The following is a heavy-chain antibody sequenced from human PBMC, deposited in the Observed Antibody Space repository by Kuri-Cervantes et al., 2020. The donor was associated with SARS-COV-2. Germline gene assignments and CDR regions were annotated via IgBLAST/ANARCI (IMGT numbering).Heavy chain of an antibody. J-gene: IGHJ4*02. CDR3: ARAPPTYSSGWYYFDY. CDR1: GFTFSDYY. V-gene: IGHV3-11*04. CDR2: ISSSGSTI. D-gene: IGHD6-19*01. Sequence: LSLTCAASGFTFSDYYMSWIRQAPGKGLEWVSYISSSGSTIYYADSVKGRFTISRDNAKNSLYLQMNSLRAGDTAVYYCARAPPTYSSGWYYFDYWGQGTLVTVSS.